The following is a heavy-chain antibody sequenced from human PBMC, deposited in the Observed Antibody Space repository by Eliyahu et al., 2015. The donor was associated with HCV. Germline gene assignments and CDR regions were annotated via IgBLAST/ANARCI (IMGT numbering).Heavy chain of an antibody. D-gene: IGHD3-10*01. V-gene: IGHV3-30*03. J-gene: IGHJ4*02. CDR3: ARGYTGSCIDY. Sequence: QVHLVESGGGAVQPGGSLRLSXAASGFXFSNPARHWVRQPPGGGLEGVAVISYDENNKYYLDSVKGRFTVSRDNAKNTMYLEMNSLRDEDAAVYYCARGYTGSCIDYWGQGTLVTVSS. CDR2: ISYDENNK. CDR1: GFXFSNPA.